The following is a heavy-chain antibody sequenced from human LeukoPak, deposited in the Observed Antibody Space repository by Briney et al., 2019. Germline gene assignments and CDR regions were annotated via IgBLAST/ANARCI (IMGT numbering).Heavy chain of an antibody. V-gene: IGHV3-53*05. CDR3: ARVSPGAI. CDR1: GFTFSDYY. J-gene: IGHJ3*02. CDR2: IYSGGST. Sequence: GGSLRLSCAASGFTFSDYYMSWVRQAPGKGLEWVSVIYSGGSTGYADSVKGRFTISRDNSKNTLYLQMNSLRAEDTAVYYCARVSPGAIWGHGTMVTVSS. D-gene: IGHD2-8*02.